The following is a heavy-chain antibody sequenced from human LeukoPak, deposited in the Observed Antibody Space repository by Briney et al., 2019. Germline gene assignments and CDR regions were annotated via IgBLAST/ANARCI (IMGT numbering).Heavy chain of an antibody. CDR3: ARSVNSGWGFDY. D-gene: IGHD6-19*01. J-gene: IGHJ4*02. CDR1: GGSFSGYY. CDR2: INHSGST. V-gene: IGHV4-34*01. Sequence: GSLRLSCAVYGGSFSGYYWSWIRQPPGKGLEWIGEINHSGSTNYNPSLNSRVTISVDTSKYQFSLKLSSVTAADTAVYYCARSVNSGWGFDYWGQGTLVTVSS.